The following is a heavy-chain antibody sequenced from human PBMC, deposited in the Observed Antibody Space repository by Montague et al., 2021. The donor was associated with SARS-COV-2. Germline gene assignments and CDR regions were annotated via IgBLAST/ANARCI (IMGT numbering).Heavy chain of an antibody. CDR1: GDSINTGNFY. CDR2: IFKSGTA. Sequence: TLSLTCTVSGDSINTGNFYWSWLRQPAGKQLEWIGRIFKSGTANYNSPLKGRVTITMDTSKNEFSLKLRYVTAADTAMYFCARGFTTGFYPYWFDLWGQGALVTVSS. D-gene: IGHD1-1*01. J-gene: IGHJ5*02. CDR3: ARGFTTGFYPYWFDL. V-gene: IGHV4-61*02.